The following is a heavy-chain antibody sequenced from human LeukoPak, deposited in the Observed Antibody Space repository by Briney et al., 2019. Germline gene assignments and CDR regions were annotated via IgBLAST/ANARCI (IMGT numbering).Heavy chain of an antibody. CDR3: AKADSSGYYYGNAFDI. CDR2: ISGSGGST. Sequence: GGSLRLSCAASGFTFSSYAMSWVRQAPGKGLEWVSAISGSGGSTYYADSVRGRFTISRDNSKNTLYLQMNSLRAEDTAVYYCAKADSSGYYYGNAFDIWGQGTMVTVSS. J-gene: IGHJ3*02. CDR1: GFTFSSYA. D-gene: IGHD3-22*01. V-gene: IGHV3-23*01.